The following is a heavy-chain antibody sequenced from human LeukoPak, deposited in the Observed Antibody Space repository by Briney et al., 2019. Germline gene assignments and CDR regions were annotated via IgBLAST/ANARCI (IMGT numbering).Heavy chain of an antibody. Sequence: GGSLRLSCAASGFTFSNAWMSWVRQAPGKGLEWLGFIRSKTYGGTSEYAASVKGKFTISRDDSKSIAYLQMNSLKTDDTAVYSCVTDSAGWHYYFDYWGQGTLVTVSS. J-gene: IGHJ4*02. D-gene: IGHD3-22*01. CDR1: GFTFSNAW. CDR3: VTDSAGWHYYFDY. V-gene: IGHV3-49*04. CDR2: IRSKTYGGTS.